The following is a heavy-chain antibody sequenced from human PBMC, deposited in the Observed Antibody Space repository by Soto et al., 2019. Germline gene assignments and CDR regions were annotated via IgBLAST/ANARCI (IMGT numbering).Heavy chain of an antibody. V-gene: IGHV1-69*06. J-gene: IGHJ4*02. D-gene: IGHD3-22*01. Sequence: SVKVSCKASGGTFSSYAISWVRQAPGQGLEWMGGIIPIFGTANYAQKFQGRVTITADKSTSTAYMEPSSLRSEDTAVYYCAGGDSSGYYYVYYFDYWGQGTLVTVSS. CDR2: IIPIFGTA. CDR1: GGTFSSYA. CDR3: AGGDSSGYYYVYYFDY.